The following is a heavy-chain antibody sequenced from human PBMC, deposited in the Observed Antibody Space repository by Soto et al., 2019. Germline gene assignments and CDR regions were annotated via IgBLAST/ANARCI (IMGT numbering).Heavy chain of an antibody. V-gene: IGHV1-46*02. J-gene: IGHJ3*02. CDR3: AAHNVYSSGLDAFDI. Sequence: SXKVSFKASGYTXNSYYMNVVRQAPGQGLEWMGIINPSGCSTSYAQKFQVRVTITSYTSTSTVYMELSSLRSEYTAVYYCAAHNVYSSGLDAFDIWGQGTMVTVSS. D-gene: IGHD6-19*01. CDR2: INPSGCST. CDR1: GYTXNSYY.